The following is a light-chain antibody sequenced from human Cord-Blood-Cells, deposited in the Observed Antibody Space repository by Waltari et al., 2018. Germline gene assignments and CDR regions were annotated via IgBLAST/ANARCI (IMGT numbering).Light chain of an antibody. J-gene: IGKJ4*01. V-gene: IGKV3-20*01. CDR2: GAS. Sequence: DIVLPHSPGTLPWSPWDRATLSCRASQSVRSSYLAWYQQKPGQAPRLLIYGASSRATGIPDRFSGSGSGTDFTLTISRLEPEDFAVYYCQQYGSSPLTFGGGTKVEIK. CDR1: QSVRSSY. CDR3: QQYGSSPLT.